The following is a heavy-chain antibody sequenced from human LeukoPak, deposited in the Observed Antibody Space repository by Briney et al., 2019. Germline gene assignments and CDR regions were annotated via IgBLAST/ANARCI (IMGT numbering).Heavy chain of an antibody. CDR2: ISDSGGGP. V-gene: IGHV3-23*01. J-gene: IGHJ4*02. CDR3: ARSVWGPGSYSASGFDY. D-gene: IGHD3-10*01. CDR1: GFTFGRYA. Sequence: GRSLRLSCAASGFTFGRYAMSWVRQAPGKGLEWVSGISDSGGGPYYADSVKGRFTISRDNSKNTLYLQMISLRAEDTAVYYCARSVWGPGSYSASGFDYWGQGTLVSVTS.